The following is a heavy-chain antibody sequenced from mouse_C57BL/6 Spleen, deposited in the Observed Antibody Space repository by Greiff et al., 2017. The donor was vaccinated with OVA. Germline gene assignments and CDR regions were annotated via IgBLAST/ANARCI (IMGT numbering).Heavy chain of an antibody. D-gene: IGHD1-1*01. Sequence: DVKLQESGGGLVKPGGSLKLSCAASGFTFSDYGMHWVRQAPEKGLEWVAYISSGSSTIYYADTVKGRFTISRDNAKNTLFLQMTSLRSEDTAMYYCARPGYYGSSPYWYFDVWGTGTTVTVSS. V-gene: IGHV5-17*01. CDR3: ARPGYYGSSPYWYFDV. J-gene: IGHJ1*03. CDR1: GFTFSDYG. CDR2: ISSGSSTI.